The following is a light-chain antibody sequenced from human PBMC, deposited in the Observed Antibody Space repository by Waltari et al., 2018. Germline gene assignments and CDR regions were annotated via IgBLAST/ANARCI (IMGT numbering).Light chain of an antibody. CDR2: AAS. V-gene: IGKV1-39*01. CDR3: QQTYSVPWT. J-gene: IGKJ1*01. Sequence: DIHLTQSPSALSASVGDRIIITCRANQNIARYLNWYQQKVGKAPKLLIYAASTLQSGVPSRFSASGSGTDSTLTVGSVQHEDFATYYCQQTYSVPWTFGQGTRVEV. CDR1: QNIARY.